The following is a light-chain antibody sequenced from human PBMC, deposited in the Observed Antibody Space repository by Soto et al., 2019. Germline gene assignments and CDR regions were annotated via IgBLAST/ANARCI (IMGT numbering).Light chain of an antibody. V-gene: IGLV2-11*01. Sequence: QSVLTQPRSVSGSPGQSATISCTGTSSDVGGYNYVSWYQQHPGKAPKLMIYDVSKRPSGVPDRFSGSKSGNTASLTISGLQAEDEADYYCCSYAGSHYVFGTGTKVTVL. J-gene: IGLJ1*01. CDR2: DVS. CDR3: CSYAGSHYV. CDR1: SSDVGGYNY.